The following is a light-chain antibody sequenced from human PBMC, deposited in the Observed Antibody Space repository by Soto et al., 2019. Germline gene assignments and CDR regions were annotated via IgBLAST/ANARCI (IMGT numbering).Light chain of an antibody. J-gene: IGKJ4*01. V-gene: IGKV3-11*01. CDR2: DAS. CDR3: QQREDGLT. Sequence: EIVLTQSPATLSLSPGERVTLSCRASQSVKTELAWFQQRPGQAPRLLIYDASNRATGIPARFSGSGSGTDFTLTISSLEPEDFAVYYCQQREDGLTFGGGTKVEIK. CDR1: QSVKTE.